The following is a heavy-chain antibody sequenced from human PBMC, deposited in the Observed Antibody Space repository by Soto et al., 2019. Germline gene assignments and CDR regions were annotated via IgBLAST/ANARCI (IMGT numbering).Heavy chain of an antibody. V-gene: IGHV4-59*01. Sequence: SETLSLTCTVSGGSISSYYWSWIRQPPGKGLEWIGYIYYSGSTNYNPSLKSRVTISVDTSKNQFSLKLSSVTAADTAVYYCARGAHGICAHVLKFGAFDIWGQGTMVTVSS. J-gene: IGHJ3*02. D-gene: IGHD3-10*01. CDR2: IYYSGST. CDR3: ARGAHGICAHVLKFGAFDI. CDR1: GGSISSYY.